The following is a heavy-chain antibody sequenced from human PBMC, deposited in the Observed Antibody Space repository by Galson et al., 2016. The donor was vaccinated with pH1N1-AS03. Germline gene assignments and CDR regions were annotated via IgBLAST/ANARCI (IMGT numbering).Heavy chain of an antibody. D-gene: IGHD4-17*01. CDR1: GGSFAGYY. V-gene: IGHV4-34*01. J-gene: IGHJ4*02. CDR3: ASHGDYFAGRDY. CDR2: INHSGST. Sequence: SETLSLTCGVYGGSFAGYYWSWIRQPPGKGLEWIGEINHSGSTNYNPSLKSRVTISRDTSKKQFSLNLSSVTAADTARYYCASHGDYFAGRDYWGQGTLVTVSS.